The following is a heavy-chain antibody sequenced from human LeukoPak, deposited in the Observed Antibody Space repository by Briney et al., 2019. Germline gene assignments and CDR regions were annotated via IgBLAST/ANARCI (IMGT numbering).Heavy chain of an antibody. Sequence: GGSLRLSCAASGFTFSNYVMSWVRQAPGKGLEWVSGINWNGGSTGYADSVKGRFTISRDNAKNSLYLQMNSLRAEDTALYYCARDAVLRNIAAAGYFDYWGQGTLVTVSS. V-gene: IGHV3-20*04. D-gene: IGHD6-13*01. CDR1: GFTFSNYV. CDR3: ARDAVLRNIAAAGYFDY. J-gene: IGHJ4*02. CDR2: INWNGGST.